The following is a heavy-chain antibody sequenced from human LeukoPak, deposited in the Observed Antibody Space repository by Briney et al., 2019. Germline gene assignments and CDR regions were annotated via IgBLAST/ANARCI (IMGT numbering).Heavy chain of an antibody. V-gene: IGHV4-61*02. D-gene: IGHD5-18*01. CDR2: IYTSGST. CDR1: GGSISSGSYY. Sequence: PSETLSLTCTVSGGSISSGSYYWSWIRQPAGKGLEWIGRIYTSGSTNYNPSLKSRVSISVDTSKIQFSLKLSSVTAADTAVYYCAREYSYGSGYYYYMDVWGKGTTVTVSS. J-gene: IGHJ6*03. CDR3: AREYSYGSGYYYYMDV.